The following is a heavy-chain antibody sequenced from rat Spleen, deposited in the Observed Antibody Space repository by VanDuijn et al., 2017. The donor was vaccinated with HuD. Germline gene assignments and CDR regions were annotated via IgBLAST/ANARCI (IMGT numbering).Heavy chain of an antibody. D-gene: IGHD1-11*01. CDR3: SIDGGGFDY. J-gene: IGHJ2*01. V-gene: IGHV5-46*01. CDR1: GFTSISFP. Sequence: EVQLVESGGGLVQPGGSMKLSCAVSGFTSISFPVAWVRQAPTKGLEWVATISASGGSTYFRDSVKGRFTISRDFAQTTLYLQMNSLKTEDTATYYCSIDGGGFDYCGQGVMVTVSS. CDR2: ISASGGST.